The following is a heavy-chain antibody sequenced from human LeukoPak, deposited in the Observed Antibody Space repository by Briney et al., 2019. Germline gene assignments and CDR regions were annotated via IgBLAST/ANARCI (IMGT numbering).Heavy chain of an antibody. CDR2: INPNSGGT. CDR3: ATTRRYYYDSSGPDAFDL. V-gene: IGHV1-2*02. J-gene: IGHJ3*01. CDR1: GYSLNGYY. Sequence: ASVTVPCKASGYSLNGYYIHWLRQAPGQELEWMGWINPNSGGTNYAQNFQGSITMTRDTSISTAYMELSRLRSDDTAVYYCATTRRYYYDSSGPDAFDLWGQGTMVTVSS. D-gene: IGHD3-22*01.